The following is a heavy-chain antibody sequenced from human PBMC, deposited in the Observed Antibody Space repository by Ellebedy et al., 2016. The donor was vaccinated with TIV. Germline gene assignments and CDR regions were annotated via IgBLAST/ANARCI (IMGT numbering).Heavy chain of an antibody. V-gene: IGHV3-23*01. Sequence: PGGSLRLSCAASGFNFSSYSMSWVRQAPGKGLGWVSSLSASGGSTYYADSVKGRFTISRDNSKNTLYLQMNSLRAEDTAVYYCAKRVTMVREVITYYHYTMDVWGQGTTVTVSS. CDR1: GFNFSSYS. D-gene: IGHD3-10*01. CDR3: AKRVTMVREVITYYHYTMDV. J-gene: IGHJ6*02. CDR2: LSASGGST.